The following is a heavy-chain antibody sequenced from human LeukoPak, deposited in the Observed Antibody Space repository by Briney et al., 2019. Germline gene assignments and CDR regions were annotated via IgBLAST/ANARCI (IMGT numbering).Heavy chain of an antibody. V-gene: IGHV3-33*08. CDR2: IWYDGSNK. J-gene: IGHJ6*02. CDR1: GFTVSSNY. D-gene: IGHD6-19*01. CDR3: ARLGADDYYYYGMDV. Sequence: PGGSLRLSCAASGFTVSSNYMSWVRQAPGKGLEWVAVIWYDGSNKYYADSVKGRFTISRDNSKNTLYLQMNSLRAEDTAVYYCARLGADDYYYYGMDVWGQGTTVTVSS.